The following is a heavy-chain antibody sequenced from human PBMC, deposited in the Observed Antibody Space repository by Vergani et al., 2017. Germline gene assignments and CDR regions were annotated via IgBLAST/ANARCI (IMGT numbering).Heavy chain of an antibody. CDR3: AHSRAVGPYGSGSWGDY. V-gene: IGHV2-5*02. CDR1: GFSLSTSGVG. CDR2: FYWDDDQ. J-gene: IGHJ4*02. Sequence: QITLKESGPTLVKPTQTLTLTCTFSGFSLSTSGVGVGWIRQPPGKALEWLALFYWDDDQRSSPTLKSRLTITKDPSKNQLVLTMTNMDPVDTATYYCAHSRAVGPYGSGSWGDYWGQGTLVTVSS. D-gene: IGHD3-10*01.